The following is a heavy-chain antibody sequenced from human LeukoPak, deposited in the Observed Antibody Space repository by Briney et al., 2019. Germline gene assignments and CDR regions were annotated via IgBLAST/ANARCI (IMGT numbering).Heavy chain of an antibody. V-gene: IGHV1-69*06. J-gene: IGHJ4*02. CDR2: IIPIFGTA. Sequence: SVKVSCKASGGTFSSYAISWVRQAPGQGLEWMGRIIPIFGTANYAQKFQGRVTITAHKSTSTAYMELSSLRSEDTAVYYCARVPPGYYDRSGYYDYWGQGTLVTVSS. D-gene: IGHD3-22*01. CDR1: GGTFSSYA. CDR3: ARVPPGYYDRSGYYDY.